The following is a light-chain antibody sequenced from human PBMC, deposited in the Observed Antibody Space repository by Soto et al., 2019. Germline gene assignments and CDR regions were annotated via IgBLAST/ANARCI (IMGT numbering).Light chain of an antibody. V-gene: IGKV3-15*01. CDR2: GAS. Sequence: VMTQSPAILSVSPGERATLSCRASQSVSTNVAWYQQIPGQTPRLLIYGASTRATGIPVRFSGSGSGTDFTLTLSSLQSEDFATYYCQQVNSYPLTFGGGIKLEIK. CDR1: QSVSTN. J-gene: IGKJ4*01. CDR3: QQVNSYPLT.